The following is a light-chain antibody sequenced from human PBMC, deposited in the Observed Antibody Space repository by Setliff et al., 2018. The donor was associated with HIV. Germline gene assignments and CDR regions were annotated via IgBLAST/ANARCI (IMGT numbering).Light chain of an antibody. Sequence: QSALTQPASVSGSPGQSITISCTGTSSDVGGYNYVSWYQQHPGKAPKLMIYDVSNRPSGVSNRFSGSKSGNTASPTISGLQAEDEADYYCSSYTSSSTLYVVFGGGTKVTVL. V-gene: IGLV2-14*01. J-gene: IGLJ2*01. CDR2: DVS. CDR3: SSYTSSSTLYVV. CDR1: SSDVGGYNY.